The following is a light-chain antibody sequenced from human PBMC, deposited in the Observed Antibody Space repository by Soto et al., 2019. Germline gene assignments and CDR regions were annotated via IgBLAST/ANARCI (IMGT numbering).Light chain of an antibody. V-gene: IGKV3-11*01. CDR3: QQRSSWPLT. Sequence: EIVLTQSPATLSLSPGERATLSCRASQSVGNYLAWYQLKPGQAPRLLIYDASTRATDIPVRFSGSGSGTDFTLTISSLEPEDFAVYYCQQRSSWPLTFGGGTKVEIK. CDR1: QSVGNY. J-gene: IGKJ4*01. CDR2: DAS.